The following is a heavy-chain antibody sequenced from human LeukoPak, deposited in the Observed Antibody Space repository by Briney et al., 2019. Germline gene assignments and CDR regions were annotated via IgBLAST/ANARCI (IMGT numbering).Heavy chain of an antibody. Sequence: SETLSLTCTVSGGSISSYYWSWIRQPAGKGLEWIGRIYTSGSTNCNPSLKSRVTISVDTSKNQFSLKLSSVTAADTAVYYCARDARDYGDYAPDWYFDLWGRGTLVTVSS. V-gene: IGHV4-4*07. CDR2: IYTSGST. J-gene: IGHJ2*01. CDR3: ARDARDYGDYAPDWYFDL. CDR1: GGSISSYY. D-gene: IGHD4-17*01.